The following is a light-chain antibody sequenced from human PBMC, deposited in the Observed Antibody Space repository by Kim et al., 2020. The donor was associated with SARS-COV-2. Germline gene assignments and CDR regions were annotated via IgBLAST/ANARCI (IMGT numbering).Light chain of an antibody. CDR2: TAS. CDR1: QSISTS. Sequence: SSSVGDRVSITCRASQSISTSLNWYQQKPGKAPKFLIYTASNLQGGVPSRFSGSGSGTDFTLSFSSLQPEDFATYYCQQSYSVPYTFGQGTKLEI. CDR3: QQSYSVPYT. J-gene: IGKJ2*01. V-gene: IGKV1-39*01.